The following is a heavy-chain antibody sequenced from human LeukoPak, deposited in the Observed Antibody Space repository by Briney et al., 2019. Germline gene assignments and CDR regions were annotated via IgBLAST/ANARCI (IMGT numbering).Heavy chain of an antibody. Sequence: PGGSLRLSCAASGFTFSSYGMHWVRQAPGKGLEWVAFIRYDGSNKYYADSVKGRFTISRDNAKNTLYLQMNSLRAEDTAVYYCGRVVTIFGVVDHEAFDIWGQGTMVTVSS. D-gene: IGHD3-3*01. V-gene: IGHV3-30*02. CDR1: GFTFSSYG. CDR2: IRYDGSNK. CDR3: GRVVTIFGVVDHEAFDI. J-gene: IGHJ3*02.